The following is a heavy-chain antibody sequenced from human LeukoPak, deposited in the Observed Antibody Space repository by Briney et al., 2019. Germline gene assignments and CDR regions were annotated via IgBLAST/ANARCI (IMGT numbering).Heavy chain of an antibody. CDR3: VRVMPVAGSDS. Sequence: GGSLRLSCAASGFTFSNYWMHWARQSPGKGLVWVSRVKSDGTITSYADSVKGRFTISRDNAKNTLYLQMNSLRVEDTAVYYCVRVMPVAGSDSWGQGTLVTVSS. D-gene: IGHD6-19*01. J-gene: IGHJ4*02. CDR2: VKSDGTIT. V-gene: IGHV3-74*01. CDR1: GFTFSNYW.